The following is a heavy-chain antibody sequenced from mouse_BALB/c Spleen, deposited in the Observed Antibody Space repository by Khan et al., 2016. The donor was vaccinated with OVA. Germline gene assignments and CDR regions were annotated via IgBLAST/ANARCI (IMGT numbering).Heavy chain of an antibody. J-gene: IGHJ2*01. CDR1: GLNIKDTY. V-gene: IGHV14-3*02. Sequence: VQLKQSGAELVNSGATVKLSCTASGLNIKDTYMPSLQPWPEQGLEWIGRIDPPHGNTKYDPKSQGKATISADTSSNTAYLQLSSHTSEVTAVYYCARLARKWGQGTTCTVSS. CDR2: IDPPHGNT. CDR3: ARLARK.